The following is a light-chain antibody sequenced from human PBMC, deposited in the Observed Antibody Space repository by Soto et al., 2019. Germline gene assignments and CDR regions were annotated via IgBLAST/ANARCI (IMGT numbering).Light chain of an antibody. J-gene: IGLJ1*01. CDR1: SSDVGGYNY. CDR3: SSYTSSSTPYV. V-gene: IGLV2-14*01. CDR2: DVT. Sequence: QSVLTQPASVSGSPGQSITISCTGNSSDVGGYNYVSWYQQHPVKAPKLMIYDVTNRPSGVSYRFSGSESGNTASLTISGLQAEDEADYYCSSYTSSSTPYVFGTGTKVTVL.